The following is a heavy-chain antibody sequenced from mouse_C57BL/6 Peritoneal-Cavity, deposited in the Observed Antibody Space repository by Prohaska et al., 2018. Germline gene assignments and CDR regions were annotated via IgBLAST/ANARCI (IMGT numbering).Heavy chain of an antibody. CDR2: INPNNGGT. Sequence: QVQLQQPGTELVKSGPPVKLSCKASGYTFTSYWMHWVKQRPGQGLEWIGNINPNNGGTNYNEKFKSKATLTVDKSSSTAYKQRSSLTSEDSAVYYCARWGAQATDYCGKGATLRVSA. J-gene: IGHJ2*01. V-gene: IGHV1-53*01. CDR3: ARWGAQATDY. CDR1: GYTFTSYW. D-gene: IGHD3-2*02.